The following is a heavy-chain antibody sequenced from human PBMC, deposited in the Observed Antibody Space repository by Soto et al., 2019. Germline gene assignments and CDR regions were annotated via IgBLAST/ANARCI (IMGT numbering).Heavy chain of an antibody. CDR2: IIPIFGTA. V-gene: IGHV1-69*13. CDR3: ARAQSPGRIVLMVYSEFDY. J-gene: IGHJ4*02. CDR1: GGTFSSYA. D-gene: IGHD2-8*01. Sequence: ASVKVSCKASGGTFSSYAISWVRQAPGQGLEWMGGIIPIFGTANYAQKFQGRVTITADESTSTAYMELSSLRSEDTAVYYCARAQSPGRIVLMVYSEFDYWGQGTLVTVSS.